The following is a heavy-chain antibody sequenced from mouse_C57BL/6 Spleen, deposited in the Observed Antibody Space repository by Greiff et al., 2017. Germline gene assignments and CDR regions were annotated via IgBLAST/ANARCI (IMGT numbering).Heavy chain of an antibody. CDR1: GYTFTSYW. D-gene: IGHD2-4*01. CDR2: IDPNSGGT. Sequence: VQLQQPGAELVKPGASVKLSCKASGYTFTSYWMHWVKQRPGRGLEWIGRIDPNSGGTKYNEKFKSKATLTVDKPASTAYMPLSSLTSEDSAVYYCAREEDYYDYDEAMDYWGQGTSVTVSS. CDR3: AREEDYYDYDEAMDY. V-gene: IGHV1-72*01. J-gene: IGHJ4*01.